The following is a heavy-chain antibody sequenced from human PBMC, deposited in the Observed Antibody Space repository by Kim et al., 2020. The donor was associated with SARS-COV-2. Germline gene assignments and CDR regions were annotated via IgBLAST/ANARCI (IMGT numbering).Heavy chain of an antibody. V-gene: IGHV4-34*01. D-gene: IGHD3-16*01. Sequence: SETLSLTCAVYGGSFSGYYWSWIRQPQGKGLEWIGEINHSGSTNYNPSLKSRVTISVDTSKNQFSLKLSSVTAADTAVYYCARGLRAFDIWGQGTMVTVSS. CDR3: ARGLRAFDI. CDR1: GGSFSGYY. CDR2: INHSGST. J-gene: IGHJ3*02.